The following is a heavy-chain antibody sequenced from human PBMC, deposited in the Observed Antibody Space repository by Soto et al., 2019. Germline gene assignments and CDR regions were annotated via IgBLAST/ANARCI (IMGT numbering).Heavy chain of an antibody. J-gene: IGHJ6*02. CDR3: ASVDCSSTSCQGAYYYYGMDV. V-gene: IGHV1-18*01. CDR1: GYTFTSYG. D-gene: IGHD2-2*01. Sequence: ASVKVSCKASGYTFTSYGISWVRQAPGQGLEWMGWISAYNGNTNYAQKLQGRVTMTTDTSTSTAYMELRSLRSDDTAVYYCASVDCSSTSCQGAYYYYGMDVWGQGTTVTVSS. CDR2: ISAYNGNT.